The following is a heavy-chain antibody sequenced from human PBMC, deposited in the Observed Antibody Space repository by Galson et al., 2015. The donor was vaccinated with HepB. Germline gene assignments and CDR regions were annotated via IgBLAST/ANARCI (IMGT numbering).Heavy chain of an antibody. J-gene: IGHJ4*02. CDR3: ARAQPFYIDY. D-gene: IGHD2-2*01. CDR1: GFTFKSYA. Sequence: SLRLSCAASGFTFKSYAMHWARQAPGKGLEWVARISYDGNNKDYADSVKGRFTISRDNSKNTVFLQMNSLRIEDTAVYHCARAQPFYIDYWGQGTPVTVAS. V-gene: IGHV3-30-3*01. CDR2: ISYDGNNK.